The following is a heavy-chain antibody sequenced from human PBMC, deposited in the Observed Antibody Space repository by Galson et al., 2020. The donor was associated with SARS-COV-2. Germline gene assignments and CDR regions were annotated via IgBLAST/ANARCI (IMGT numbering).Heavy chain of an antibody. V-gene: IGHV1-8*01. CDR1: GYTFSSYD. J-gene: IGHJ5*02. Sequence: ASVKVSCKASGYTFSSYDINWVRQATGQGLEWMGWMNPYSGNTGYAQKFQGRVTMTRDTSINTAYMELSGLTSEDTAVYYCTRDGSCRYGLDWFDPWGQGTLVIVAS. CDR2: MNPYSGNT. CDR3: TRDGSCRYGLDWFDP. D-gene: IGHD2-15*01.